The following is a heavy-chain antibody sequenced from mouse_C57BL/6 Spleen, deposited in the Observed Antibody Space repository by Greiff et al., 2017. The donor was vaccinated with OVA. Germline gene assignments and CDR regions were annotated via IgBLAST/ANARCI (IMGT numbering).Heavy chain of an antibody. Sequence: VQLQQSGAELARPGASVKLSCTASGYTFTSYGISWVKQRTGQGLEWIGEIYPRSGNTYYNEKFKGKATLTADKSSSTAYMELRSLTSEDSAVYFCARDWCYAMDYWGQGTSVTVSS. J-gene: IGHJ4*01. CDR3: ARDWCYAMDY. D-gene: IGHD1-1*02. CDR2: IYPRSGNT. CDR1: GYTFTSYG. V-gene: IGHV1-81*01.